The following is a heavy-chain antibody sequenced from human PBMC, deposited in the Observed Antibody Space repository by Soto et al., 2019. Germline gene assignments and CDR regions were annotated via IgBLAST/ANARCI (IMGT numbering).Heavy chain of an antibody. D-gene: IGHD6-13*01. Sequence: GGSLRLSCAASGFTFSSYEMNWVRQAPGKGLEWVSYRSSSGSTIYYADSVKGRFTISRDNAKNSLYLQMNSLRAEDTDVYYCARGVAAAGTMGYSDYGMDVWGQGTTVTVSS. CDR2: RSSSGSTI. J-gene: IGHJ6*02. V-gene: IGHV3-48*03. CDR1: GFTFSSYE. CDR3: ARGVAAAGTMGYSDYGMDV.